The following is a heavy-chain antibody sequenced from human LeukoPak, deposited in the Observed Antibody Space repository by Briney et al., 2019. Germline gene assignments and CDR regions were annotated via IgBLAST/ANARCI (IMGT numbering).Heavy chain of an antibody. J-gene: IGHJ3*02. CDR2: INPNSGGT. D-gene: IGHD4-23*01. V-gene: IGHV1-2*02. Sequence: GASVKVSCKASGYTFTGYYIYWVRQAPGQGLEWMGWINPNSGGTNYAQKFQGRVTMTRDTSTSTVYMELSSLRSEDTAVYYCARSLNRWDAFDIWGQGTMVTVSS. CDR3: ARSLNRWDAFDI. CDR1: GYTFTGYY.